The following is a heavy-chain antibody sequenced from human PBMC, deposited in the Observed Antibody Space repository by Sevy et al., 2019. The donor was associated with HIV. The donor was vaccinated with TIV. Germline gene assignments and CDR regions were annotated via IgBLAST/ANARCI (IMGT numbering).Heavy chain of an antibody. J-gene: IGHJ6*02. CDR2: IKQDGSEK. D-gene: IGHD4-17*01. CDR1: GFTFSDYW. CDR3: ARYDNPYGEYYLGMDV. V-gene: IGHV3-7*01. Sequence: GGSLRLSCAASGFTFSDYWMTWVRQAPGKGLEWEANIKQDGSEKYYVESMKDRFTISRDKAKSSLYLQMNTLRTEDMAVYYCARYDNPYGEYYLGMDVWGQGTTVIVSS.